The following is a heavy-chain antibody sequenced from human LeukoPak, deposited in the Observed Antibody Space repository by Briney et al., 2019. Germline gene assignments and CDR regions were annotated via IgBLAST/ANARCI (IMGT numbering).Heavy chain of an antibody. D-gene: IGHD3-3*02. CDR3: AKDVIFGVVNYFDY. CDR2: ISGSGGST. CDR1: GFTFSSYA. Sequence: TGGSLRLSCAASGFTFSSYAMSWVRQAPGKGLEWVSAISGSGGSTYYADSVKGRFTISRDNSKNTLYLQMNSLRAEDTAVYYCAKDVIFGVVNYFDYWGQGTLVTVSS. J-gene: IGHJ4*02. V-gene: IGHV3-23*01.